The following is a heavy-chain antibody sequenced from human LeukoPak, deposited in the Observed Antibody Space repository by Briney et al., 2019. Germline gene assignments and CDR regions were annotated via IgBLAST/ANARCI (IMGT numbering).Heavy chain of an antibody. CDR3: ARDRGTRVIAVAGRYYYGMDV. CDR1: GGSFSGYY. V-gene: IGHV4-34*01. J-gene: IGHJ6*02. D-gene: IGHD6-19*01. Sequence: PSETLSLTCGVYGGSFSGYYWSWIRQPPGQGLEWIGEINHSGSTNYNPSLKSRVTISVDTSKNQFSLKLSSVTAADTAVYYCARDRGTRVIAVAGRYYYGMDVWGQGTTVTVSS. CDR2: INHSGST.